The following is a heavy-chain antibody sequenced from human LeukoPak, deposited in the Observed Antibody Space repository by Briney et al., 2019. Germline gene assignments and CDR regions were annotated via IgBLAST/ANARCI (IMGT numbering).Heavy chain of an antibody. D-gene: IGHD6-13*01. CDR1: GFTFNTYT. CDR3: ARLAAPDAFDI. J-gene: IGHJ3*02. CDR2: LSSGSDSI. Sequence: PGGSLRLSRAASGFTFNTYTMNWVRQAPGKGLEWISYLSSGSDSIFYADSVKGRFTISRDNAKNSLYLQMNSLRAEDTAVYYCARLAAPDAFDIWGQGTMVTVSS. V-gene: IGHV3-48*04.